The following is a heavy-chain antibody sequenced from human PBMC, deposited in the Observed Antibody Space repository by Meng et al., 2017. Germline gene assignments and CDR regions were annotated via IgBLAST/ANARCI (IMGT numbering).Heavy chain of an antibody. CDR2: ISWNRGSR. J-gene: IGHJ6*02. V-gene: IGHV3-9*01. CDR3: AKDRAVAKNGFYGMDV. D-gene: IGHD5-12*01. Sequence: GGSLRLSCAASGFTFDDYAMHWVRQAPGKGLEWVSGISWNRGSRGYADSVLGRFTIARDNAKNSLYLQMNSLRPEDTALYYCAKDRAVAKNGFYGMDVWGQGTTVTVSS. CDR1: GFTFDDYA.